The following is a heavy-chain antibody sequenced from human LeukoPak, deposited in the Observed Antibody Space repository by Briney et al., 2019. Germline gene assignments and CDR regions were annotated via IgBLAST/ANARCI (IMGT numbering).Heavy chain of an antibody. CDR3: AKDAVAASVTYDY. V-gene: IGHV3-30*18. Sequence: GGSLRLSCAASGFTFSSYGMHWVRQAPGKGLEWVAVISYDGSNKYYADSVKGRFTISRDNSKNTLYLQMNSLRAEDTAVYYCAKDAVAASVTYDYWGQGTLVTVSS. CDR1: GFTFSSYG. J-gene: IGHJ4*02. CDR2: ISYDGSNK. D-gene: IGHD6-13*01.